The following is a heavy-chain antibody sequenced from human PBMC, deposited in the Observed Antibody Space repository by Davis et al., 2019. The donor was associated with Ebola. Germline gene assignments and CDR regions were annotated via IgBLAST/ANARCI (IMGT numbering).Heavy chain of an antibody. CDR1: GGSFSGYY. Sequence: SETLSLTCAVYGGSFSGYYWSWIRQPPGKGLEWIGEINHSGSTNYNPSLKSRVTISVDTSKNQFSLKLSSVTAADTAVYYCARGAVAGLQFDYWGQGTLVTVSS. CDR2: INHSGST. D-gene: IGHD6-19*01. J-gene: IGHJ4*02. V-gene: IGHV4-34*01. CDR3: ARGAVAGLQFDY.